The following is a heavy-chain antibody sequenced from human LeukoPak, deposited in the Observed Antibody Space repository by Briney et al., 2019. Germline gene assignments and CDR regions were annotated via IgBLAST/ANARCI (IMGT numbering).Heavy chain of an antibody. D-gene: IGHD2-2*01. CDR1: GFTSPSHW. V-gene: IGHV3-7*01. CDR2: IKQDGSDK. J-gene: IGHJ3*02. Sequence: PGGSLRLSCAASGFTSPSHWMSWVRQAPGKGLEWVANIKQDGSDKHYLESVKGRFTISRDNAKNSLYLQMHSLRAEDTAVYYCARLSDTEGSSTSYRASDIWGQGTMITVSS. CDR3: ARLSDTEGSSTSYRASDI.